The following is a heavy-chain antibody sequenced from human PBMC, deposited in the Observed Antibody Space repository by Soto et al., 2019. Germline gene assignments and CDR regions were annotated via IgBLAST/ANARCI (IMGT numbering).Heavy chain of an antibody. CDR2: ISSSSSYI. Sequence: GGSLRLSCAASGFTFSSYSMNWVRQAPGKGLEWVSSISSSSSYIYYADSVKGRFTISRDNAKNSLYLQMNSLRAEDTAVYYCARDRYEVWSGYYRNYYYGMDVWGLGTKDT. CDR3: ARDRYEVWSGYYRNYYYGMDV. D-gene: IGHD3-3*01. CDR1: GFTFSSYS. J-gene: IGHJ6*02. V-gene: IGHV3-21*01.